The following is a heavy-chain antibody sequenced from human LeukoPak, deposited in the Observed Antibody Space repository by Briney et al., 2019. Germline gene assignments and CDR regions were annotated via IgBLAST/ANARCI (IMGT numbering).Heavy chain of an antibody. Sequence: SQTLSLTCAVSGGSISSGGYSWSWIRQPPGKGLEWIGYIYHSGSTYYNPSLKSRVTISVDRSKNQFSLKLSSVTAADTAGYYCARGWGYYDSSGQLPFDYWSQGTLVTVSS. D-gene: IGHD3-22*01. V-gene: IGHV4-30-2*01. CDR2: IYHSGST. CDR1: GGSISSGGYS. J-gene: IGHJ4*02. CDR3: ARGWGYYDSSGQLPFDY.